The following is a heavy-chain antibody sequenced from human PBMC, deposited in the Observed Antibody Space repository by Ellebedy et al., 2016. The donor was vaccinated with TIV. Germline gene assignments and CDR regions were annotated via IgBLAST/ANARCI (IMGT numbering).Heavy chain of an antibody. CDR2: IRSSSYI. D-gene: IGHD3-10*01. J-gene: IGHJ4*02. V-gene: IGHV3-21*01. CDR3: ATAGGFYYGSGSYYNDY. CDR1: GFTFSSYS. Sequence: GESLKISCAASGFTFSSYSMNWVRQAPGKGLEWVSSIRSSSYIYYADSVKGRFTISRDNAKNSLYLQMNSLRSEDTAVYYCATAGGFYYGSGSYYNDYWGQGTLVTVSS.